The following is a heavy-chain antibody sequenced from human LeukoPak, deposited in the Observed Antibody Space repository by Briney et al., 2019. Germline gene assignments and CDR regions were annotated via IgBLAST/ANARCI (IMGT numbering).Heavy chain of an antibody. J-gene: IGHJ4*02. D-gene: IGHD2-2*01. CDR1: GFTFSSYA. Sequence: GGSLRLSCAASGFTFSSYAMSWVRQAPGKGLEWVSGISGSGGSSYDANSVKGRFTISRDNSKNTLYLQMNSLRAEDTAVYYCAKSKTPYCSSANCLMFDYWGQGALVTVSS. CDR2: ISGSGGSS. V-gene: IGHV3-23*01. CDR3: AKSKTPYCSSANCLMFDY.